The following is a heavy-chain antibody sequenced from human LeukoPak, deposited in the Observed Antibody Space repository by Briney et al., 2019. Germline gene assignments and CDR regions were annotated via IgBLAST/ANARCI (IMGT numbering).Heavy chain of an antibody. CDR3: ARSGPREYYFDY. V-gene: IGHV4-30-2*01. CDR1: GGSISSGGYY. J-gene: IGHJ4*02. D-gene: IGHD3-10*01. Sequence: SGTLSLTCTVSGGSISSGGYYWSWIRQPPGKGLEWIGYIYHSGSTYYNPSLKSRVTISVDRSKNQFSLKLSSVTAADTAVYYCARSGPREYYFDYWGQGTLVTVSS. CDR2: IYHSGST.